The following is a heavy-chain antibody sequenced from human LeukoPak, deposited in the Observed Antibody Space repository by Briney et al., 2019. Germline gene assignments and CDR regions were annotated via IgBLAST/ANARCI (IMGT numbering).Heavy chain of an antibody. CDR3: ARKSASGNYPLDY. Sequence: GGTLRLSCAASGFNFGSYSMTWVRQAPGKGLEWVSVISADSATTFYADSVKGRFTISRDNAKNTVFLQMSSLRAEDTALYYCARKSASGNYPLDYWGQGTLVTVSS. CDR2: ISADSATT. D-gene: IGHD3-10*01. J-gene: IGHJ4*02. V-gene: IGHV3-23*01. CDR1: GFNFGSYS.